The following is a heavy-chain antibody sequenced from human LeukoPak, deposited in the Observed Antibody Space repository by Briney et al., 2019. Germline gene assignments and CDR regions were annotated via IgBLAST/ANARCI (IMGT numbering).Heavy chain of an antibody. CDR1: GYSISSSNW. Sequence: SETLSLTCDVSGYSISSSNWWGWIRQPPGKGLEWIGYIYYRGNTNYNPSLKSRVTMSVDTSKNQFSLKLSSVTALDTAVYYCARGRRVATITYYYYYYMDVWGKGTTVTISS. V-gene: IGHV4-28*06. CDR2: IYYRGNT. CDR3: ARGRRVATITYYYYYYMDV. J-gene: IGHJ6*03. D-gene: IGHD5-12*01.